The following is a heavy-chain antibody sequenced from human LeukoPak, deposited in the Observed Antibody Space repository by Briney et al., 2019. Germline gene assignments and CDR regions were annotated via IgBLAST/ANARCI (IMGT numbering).Heavy chain of an antibody. V-gene: IGHV3-21*01. D-gene: IGHD3-10*02. J-gene: IGHJ6*04. CDR1: GFTFSSYS. CDR3: AELGITMIGGV. CDR2: ISSSSSYI. Sequence: PGGSPRPSCAASGFTFSSYSMNWVRQAPGKGLEWVSSISSSSSYIYYADSVKGRFTISRDNAKNSLYLQMNSLRAEDTAVYYCAELGITMIGGVWGKGTTVTISS.